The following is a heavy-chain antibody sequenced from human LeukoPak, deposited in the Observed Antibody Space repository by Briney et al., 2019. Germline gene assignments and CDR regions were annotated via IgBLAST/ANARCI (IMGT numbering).Heavy chain of an antibody. CDR1: GYTFTSYY. Sequence: ASVKVSCKASGYTFTSYYMHWVRQAPGQGLEWMGWISAYNDNTNYAQEFQGRVTMTTDTSTSTAYMELRSLRSDDTAVYYCARDGTTTDDHWGQGTLVTVSS. V-gene: IGHV1-18*04. D-gene: IGHD1-26*01. J-gene: IGHJ4*02. CDR2: ISAYNDNT. CDR3: ARDGTTTDDH.